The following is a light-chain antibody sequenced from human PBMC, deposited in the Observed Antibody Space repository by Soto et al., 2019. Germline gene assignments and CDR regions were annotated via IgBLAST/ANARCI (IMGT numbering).Light chain of an antibody. CDR1: QSVSSY. CDR2: GAS. CDR3: QQYHTWPIT. V-gene: IGKV3-15*01. J-gene: IGKJ4*01. Sequence: EIVLTQSPATLSLSPGERATLSCRASQSVSSYLAWYQQKPGQAPRLLISGASTGATGIPARFSGGGSGTEFTLTISSLQSEDCAIYYCQQYHTWPITFGGGTKVDIK.